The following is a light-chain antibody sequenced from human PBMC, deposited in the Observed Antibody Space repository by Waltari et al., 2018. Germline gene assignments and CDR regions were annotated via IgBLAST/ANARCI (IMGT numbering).Light chain of an antibody. CDR2: VNSDGSH. CDR1: SGHSSNI. CDR3: QTGGHGTWV. Sequence: QLVLTQSPSASASLGASVKLTCTLSSGHSSNIVAWHQQKPEKGPRYLRKVNSDGSHTKGDEIPGRFAGSSSRSERYLTISGLHAEDEADYYWQTGGHGTWVFGGGTKLTVV. V-gene: IGLV4-69*01. J-gene: IGLJ3*02.